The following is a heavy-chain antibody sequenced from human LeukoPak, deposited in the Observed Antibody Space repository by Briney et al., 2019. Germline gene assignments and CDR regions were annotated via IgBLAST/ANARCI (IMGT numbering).Heavy chain of an antibody. J-gene: IGHJ3*02. D-gene: IGHD3-3*01. CDR2: IYYSGST. V-gene: IGHV4-61*08. Sequence: PSQTLSLTCSVSGDSISSRDYYWSWIRQPPGKGLEWIGYIYYSGSTNYNPSLKSRVTISVDTSKNQFSLKLSSVTAADTAVYYCAREGLRFWSGPGAFDIWGQGTMVTVSS. CDR3: AREGLRFWSGPGAFDI. CDR1: GDSISSRDYY.